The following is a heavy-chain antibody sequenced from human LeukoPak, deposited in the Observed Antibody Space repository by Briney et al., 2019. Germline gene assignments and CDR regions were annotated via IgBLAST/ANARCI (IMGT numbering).Heavy chain of an antibody. Sequence: GGSLRLSCAASGITFSSHAMTWVRQAPGKGLEWVAAIRGDGATTDYADSVKGRFTISRDNSKSTLYLQMNSLRAEDTAVYYCAKAYHDSGCLIDYWGQGTLVTVSS. D-gene: IGHD6-19*01. CDR3: AKAYHDSGCLIDY. CDR1: GITFSSHA. J-gene: IGHJ4*02. V-gene: IGHV3-23*01. CDR2: IRGDGATT.